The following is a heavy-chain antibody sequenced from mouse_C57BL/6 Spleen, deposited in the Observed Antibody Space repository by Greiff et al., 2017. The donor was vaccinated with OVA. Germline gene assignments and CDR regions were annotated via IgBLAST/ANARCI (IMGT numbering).Heavy chain of an antibody. V-gene: IGHV1-7*01. J-gene: IGHJ3*01. CDR2: INPSSGYT. CDR1: GYTFTSYW. Sequence: QVQLQQSGAELAKPGASVKLSCKASGYTFTSYWMHWVKQRPGQGLEWIGYINPSSGYTKYNQKFKGKATLTADKSSSTAYMQLSSLTYEDSAVYYCARDTTVVATPFACWGQGILVTVSA. D-gene: IGHD1-1*01. CDR3: ARDTTVVATPFAC.